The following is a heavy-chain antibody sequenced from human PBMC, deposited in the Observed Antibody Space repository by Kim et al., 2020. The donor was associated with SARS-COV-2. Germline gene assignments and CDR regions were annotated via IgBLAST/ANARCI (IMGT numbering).Heavy chain of an antibody. CDR2: ISSNGGST. Sequence: GGSLRLSCSASGFTFSSYSMHWVRQAPGKGLEYVSAISSNGGSTYYADSVKGRSTISRDNSNNTQYLQMSSLRAEDTAVYYCVKDPGGGQELVQFDYWGQGTLVTVSS. D-gene: IGHD3-16*01. CDR3: VKDPGGGQELVQFDY. V-gene: IGHV3-64D*06. J-gene: IGHJ4*02. CDR1: GFTFSSYS.